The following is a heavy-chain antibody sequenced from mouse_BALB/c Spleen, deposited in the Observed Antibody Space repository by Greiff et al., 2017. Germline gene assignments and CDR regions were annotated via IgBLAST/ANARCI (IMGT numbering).Heavy chain of an antibody. J-gene: IGHJ4*01. CDR1: GFSLTSYG. CDR2: IWSGGST. Sequence: VQLQQSGPGLVQPSQSLSITCTVSGFSLTSYGVHWVRQSPGKGLEWLGVIWSGGSTDYNAAFISRLSISKDNSKSQVFFKMNSLQANDTAIYYCARNSVDGYYGNYYAMDYWGQGTSVTVSS. CDR3: ARNSVDGYYGNYYAMDY. V-gene: IGHV2-2*02. D-gene: IGHD2-1*01.